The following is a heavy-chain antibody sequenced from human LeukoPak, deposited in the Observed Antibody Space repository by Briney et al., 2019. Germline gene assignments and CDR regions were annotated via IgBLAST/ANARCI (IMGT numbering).Heavy chain of an antibody. CDR1: GYSFXSXX. Sequence: GESLKISCKGSGYSFXSXXIGWVRQMPGKGLEXXXXXXXGDSXTRXXXXXXXXXXISXXKSXSTAYLQWSSLKASDTAMYYCAXLIRRHLKKTATHAFDIWGQGTMVTVSS. CDR2: XXXGDSXT. J-gene: IGHJ3*02. D-gene: IGHD2-15*01. CDR3: AXLIRRHLKKTATHAFDI. V-gene: IGHV5-51*01.